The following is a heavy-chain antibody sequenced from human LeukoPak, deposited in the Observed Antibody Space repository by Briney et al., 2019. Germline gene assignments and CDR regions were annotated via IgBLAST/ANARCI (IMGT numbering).Heavy chain of an antibody. CDR2: IYSSGGT. CDR1: GASISSGSNY. Sequence: SETLSLTCSVSGASISSGSNYWGWIRQPPGKTLGWIGSIYSSGGTYYNPSLKGRVTMSVDTSKNQFSLKLSSVTAADTAVYYCARGAYGSGSLAYYYYYMDVWGKGTTVTISS. CDR3: ARGAYGSGSLAYYYYYMDV. D-gene: IGHD3-10*01. V-gene: IGHV4-39*07. J-gene: IGHJ6*03.